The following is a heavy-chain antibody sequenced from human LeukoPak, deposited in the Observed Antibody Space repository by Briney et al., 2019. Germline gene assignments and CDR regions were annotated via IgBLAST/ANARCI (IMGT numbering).Heavy chain of an antibody. Sequence: EGSLRLSCAASGFTFSSYWMSWVRQAPGKGLEWVANIKQDGSEKYYVDSVKGRFTISRDNAKNSLYLQMNSLRAEDTAVYYCARESGYDGDPLDYWGQGTLVTVSS. CDR3: ARESGYDGDPLDY. V-gene: IGHV3-7*01. CDR1: GFTFSSYW. D-gene: IGHD5-12*01. CDR2: IKQDGSEK. J-gene: IGHJ4*02.